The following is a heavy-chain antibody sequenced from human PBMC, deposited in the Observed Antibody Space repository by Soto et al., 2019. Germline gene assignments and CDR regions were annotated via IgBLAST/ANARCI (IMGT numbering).Heavy chain of an antibody. CDR3: AHKGGRGAGMDV. J-gene: IGHJ6*02. Sequence: QIILKESGPTLVKPTQTLTLTCTFSGFSFISSGVGVGWIRQPPGRALEWLALIYWDEDKRYSPSLKGRLTITKDTSTNEVVLTMTNVDPEDTGTYYCAHKGGRGAGMDVWGQGTTVTVS. CDR2: IYWDEDK. D-gene: IGHD2-15*01. CDR1: GFSFISSGVG. V-gene: IGHV2-5*02.